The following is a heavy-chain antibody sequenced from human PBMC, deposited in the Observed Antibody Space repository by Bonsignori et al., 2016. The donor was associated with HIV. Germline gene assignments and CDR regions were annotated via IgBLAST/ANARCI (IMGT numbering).Heavy chain of an antibody. D-gene: IGHD1-26*01. Sequence: QVQLQESGPGLVKPSETLSLTCAVSGFSISSGYYWGWIRQPPGKGLEWIGNIHHSGGTYYSSSLKSRVTISVDTSKNQFSLRLTSVTAADTAVYFCARDAVGATAFDYWGQGTLVTVSS. CDR2: IHHSGGT. CDR1: GFSISSGYY. J-gene: IGHJ4*02. CDR3: ARDAVGATAFDY. V-gene: IGHV4-38-2*02.